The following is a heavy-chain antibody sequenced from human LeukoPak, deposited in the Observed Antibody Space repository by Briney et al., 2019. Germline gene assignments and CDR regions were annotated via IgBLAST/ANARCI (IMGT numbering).Heavy chain of an antibody. CDR3: ASDLSGSYQNY. D-gene: IGHD1-26*01. Sequence: PSETLSLTCTVSGGSISSGGYYWSWIRQPPGKGLEWIGYIYHSGSTFYNPSLKSRVTISVDRSKNQFSLRLSSVTAADTAVYYCASDLSGSYQNYWGQGTLVTVSS. CDR1: GGSISSGGYY. J-gene: IGHJ4*02. CDR2: IYHSGST. V-gene: IGHV4-30-2*01.